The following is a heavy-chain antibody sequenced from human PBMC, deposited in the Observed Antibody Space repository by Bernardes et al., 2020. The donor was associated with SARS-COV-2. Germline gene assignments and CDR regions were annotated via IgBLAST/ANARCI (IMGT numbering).Heavy chain of an antibody. V-gene: IGHV3-48*01. Sequence: GGSLRLSCAASGFTFSTYSMHWVRQAPGKGLEWVSYIGSSIYYADSVKGRFTISRDNAKNSLYLQMNSLRAEDTAVYYCARERVGPDYWGQGTLVTVSS. CDR3: ARERVGPDY. J-gene: IGHJ4*02. D-gene: IGHD1-26*01. CDR1: GFTFSTYS. CDR2: IGSSI.